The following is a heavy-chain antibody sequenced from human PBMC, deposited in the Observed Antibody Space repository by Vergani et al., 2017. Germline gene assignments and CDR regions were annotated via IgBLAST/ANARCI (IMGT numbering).Heavy chain of an antibody. Sequence: QVQLVQSGAAVKKPGASVTVSCTASGYIFKNYYIHWLRQAPGQAFEWMGILNPTTGHTTSAQKFMGRVDMTRDPSTDTSTRTVQMTLSSLRSEDTAVYYCARSIGYCAGAPCRAYYFDPWGQGTRVTVSS. D-gene: IGHD2-21*01. CDR1: GYIFKNYY. CDR2: LNPTTGHT. CDR3: ARSIGYCAGAPCRAYYFDP. J-gene: IGHJ5*02. V-gene: IGHV1-46*02.